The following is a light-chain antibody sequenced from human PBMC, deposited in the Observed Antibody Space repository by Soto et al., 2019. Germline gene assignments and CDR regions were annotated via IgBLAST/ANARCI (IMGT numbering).Light chain of an antibody. CDR1: QSVSSD. CDR3: QQRTNWPPLT. V-gene: IGKV3-11*01. Sequence: EIVLTQSPATLSLSPRERATFSCRASQSVSSDLVWYQQKPGQAPRLLIYDASNRATGVPARFSGSGSGTDFTLTISTLEPEDFAVYHCQQRTNWPPLTFGGGTKVEIK. CDR2: DAS. J-gene: IGKJ4*01.